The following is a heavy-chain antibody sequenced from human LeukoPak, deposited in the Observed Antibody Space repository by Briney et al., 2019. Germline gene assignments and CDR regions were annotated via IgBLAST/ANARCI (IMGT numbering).Heavy chain of an antibody. CDR1: GFTFDDYS. D-gene: IGHD2-21*02. V-gene: IGHV3-43*01. CDR2: ISWDGSST. Sequence: GGSLRLSCAASGFTFDDYSMHWVRQAPGKGLEWVSLISWDGSSTKYVDSVKGRFTISRDNSKNSLYLQMNSLRTEDAALYYCAKETGRQQFPYDCSFDYWGQGTLVTVSS. CDR3: AKETGRQQFPYDCSFDY. J-gene: IGHJ4*02.